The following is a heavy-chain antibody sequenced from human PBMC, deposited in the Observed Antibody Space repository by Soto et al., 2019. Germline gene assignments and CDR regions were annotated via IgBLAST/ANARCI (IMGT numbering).Heavy chain of an antibody. V-gene: IGHV1-18*04. CDR3: ARESGSAAPYYFYYAMDV. D-gene: IGHD1-26*01. Sequence: ASVKVSCKASGYTFIGYGISWVRQAPGQGLEWMGWISGYNGDTRCAQNFQGRVTMTTDASTNTAYMDLRTLRSDDTAVYYCARESGSAAPYYFYYAMDVWGQGTTVTVSS. CDR1: GYTFIGYG. CDR2: ISGYNGDT. J-gene: IGHJ6*02.